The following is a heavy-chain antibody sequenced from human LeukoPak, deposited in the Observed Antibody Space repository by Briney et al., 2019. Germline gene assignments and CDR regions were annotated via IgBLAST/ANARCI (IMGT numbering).Heavy chain of an antibody. J-gene: IGHJ5*02. CDR2: ISYDGSNK. CDR1: GFTFSGYA. CDR3: AKGSMTPFEP. Sequence: GGSLRLSCAASGFTFSGYAMHWVRQAPGKGLEWVAVISYDGSNKYYADSVKGRFTISRDNSKNTLYLQMNSLRAEDTAVYYCAKGSMTPFEPWGQGTLVTVSS. D-gene: IGHD3-10*01. V-gene: IGHV3-30*04.